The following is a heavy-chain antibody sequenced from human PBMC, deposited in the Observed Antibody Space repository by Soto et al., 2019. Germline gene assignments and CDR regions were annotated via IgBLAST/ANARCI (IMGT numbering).Heavy chain of an antibody. D-gene: IGHD2-21*01. V-gene: IGHV1-69*02. Sequence: QVQLVQSGAEVKKPGSSVKVSCKASGGTFSSYTISWVRQAPGQGLEWMGRIIPILGIANYAQKFQGRVTITADKSTSTAYIELSSLRSEDTAVYYCARGPIVVVIAYFDYWGQGTLVTVSS. CDR3: ARGPIVVVIAYFDY. CDR1: GGTFSSYT. CDR2: IIPILGIA. J-gene: IGHJ4*02.